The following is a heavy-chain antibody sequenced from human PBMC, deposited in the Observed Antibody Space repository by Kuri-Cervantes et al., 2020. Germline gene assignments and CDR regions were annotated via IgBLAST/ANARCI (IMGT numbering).Heavy chain of an antibody. CDR3: ARVREWGGY. CDR2: ISSSGSTI. CDR1: GFTFSSYE. Sequence: GESLKISCAASGFTFSSYEMNWVRQAPGKGLEWVSYISSSGSTIYYADSVKGRFTISRDNSKNTLYLQMNSLRAEDTAVYCCARVREWGGYWGQGTLVTVSS. V-gene: IGHV3-48*03. J-gene: IGHJ4*02. D-gene: IGHD3-3*01.